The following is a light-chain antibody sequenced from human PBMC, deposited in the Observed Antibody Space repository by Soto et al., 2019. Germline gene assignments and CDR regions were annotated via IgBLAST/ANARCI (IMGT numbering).Light chain of an antibody. Sequence: DIQMTKSPSSVSASIGDRVTITCRASQGISSWLACYQQKPGKAPKLLIYAASSLQSVVPSRFSGSGSGTDFTLTISSLQTEDFATYYFQQANSCPFPFVPGTKVDIK. V-gene: IGKV1-12*01. CDR3: QQANSCPFP. CDR2: AAS. CDR1: QGISSW. J-gene: IGKJ3*01.